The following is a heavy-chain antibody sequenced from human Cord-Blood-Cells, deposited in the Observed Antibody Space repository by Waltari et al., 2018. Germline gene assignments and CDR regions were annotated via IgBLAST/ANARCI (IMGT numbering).Heavy chain of an antibody. V-gene: IGHV1-69*01. J-gene: IGHJ4*02. CDR1: GGTFSSYA. CDR2: VIPIFGTA. CDR3: ARGGGAGSYYFDY. Sequence: QVQLVQSGAEVKKPGSSVKVSCKASGGTFSSYAISWVRQAPGQGLEWMGGVIPIFGTANYAQEFQGRGTINAGESTRTAYMALSSLRSEDTAVYYCARGGGAGSYYFDYWGQGTLVTVSS. D-gene: IGHD3-10*01.